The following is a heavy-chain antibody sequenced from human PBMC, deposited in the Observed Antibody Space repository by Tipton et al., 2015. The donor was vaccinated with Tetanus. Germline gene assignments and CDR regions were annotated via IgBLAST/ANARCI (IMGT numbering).Heavy chain of an antibody. CDR1: GGSISSGDYY. D-gene: IGHD1-26*01. J-gene: IGHJ4*02. CDR3: ARRRGVYSGSYFDY. V-gene: IGHV4-30-4*01. Sequence: LSLTCTVSGGSISSGDYYWSWIRQPPGKGLEWIGYIYYSGSTYYNPSLKSRVTISVDTSKNQFSLKPSSVTAADTAVYYCARRRGVYSGSYFDYWGQGTLVTVSS. CDR2: IYYSGST.